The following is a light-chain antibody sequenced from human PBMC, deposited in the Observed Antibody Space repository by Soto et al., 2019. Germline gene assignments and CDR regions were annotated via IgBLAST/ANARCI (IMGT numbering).Light chain of an antibody. CDR1: QTISSW. Sequence: DIQMTQSPSTLSASVGDRVTITCRASQTISSWLAWYQQKPGKAPKLLIYKASTLKSGVPSRFSGSGSGTEFTLTISSLQPDDSATYYCQHYNSYSEAFGQ. J-gene: IGKJ1*01. V-gene: IGKV1-5*03. CDR2: KAS. CDR3: QHYNSYSEA.